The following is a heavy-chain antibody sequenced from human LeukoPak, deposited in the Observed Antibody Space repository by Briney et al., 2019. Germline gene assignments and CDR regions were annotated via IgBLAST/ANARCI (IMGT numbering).Heavy chain of an antibody. V-gene: IGHV3-30*04. CDR2: ISYDGSNK. CDR1: GFTFSSYA. CDR3: ASPHKYSSSWYEDAFDI. Sequence: GGSLRLSCAASGFTFSSYAMHWVRQAPGKGLEWVAVISYDGSNKHYADSVKGRFTISRDNAKNSLYLQMNSLRAEDTAVYYCASPHKYSSSWYEDAFDIWGQGTMVTVSS. D-gene: IGHD6-13*01. J-gene: IGHJ3*02.